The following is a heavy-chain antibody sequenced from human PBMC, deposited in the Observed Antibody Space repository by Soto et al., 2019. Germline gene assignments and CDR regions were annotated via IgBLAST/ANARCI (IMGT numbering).Heavy chain of an antibody. CDR3: TRGGYNEGGFDY. CDR2: LNSHDGLT. D-gene: IGHD5-12*01. Sequence: GGSLRLSCADSGFTFNSCDMNWVRQAPGKGLEWVSSLNSHDGLTHYADSVKGRFAISRDNAKNSLYLQMNSLRVEDTAVYYCTRGGYNEGGFDYWGQGNLVPVSS. J-gene: IGHJ4*02. CDR1: GFTFNSCD. V-gene: IGHV3-21*01.